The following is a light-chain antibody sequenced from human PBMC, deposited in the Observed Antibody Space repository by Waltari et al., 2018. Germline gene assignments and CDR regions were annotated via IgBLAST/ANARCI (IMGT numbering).Light chain of an antibody. CDR2: GAS. CDR1: QSVSSYY. V-gene: IGKV3-20*01. CDR3: QQHGSSPLT. Sequence: EIVLTQSPGTLSLSPGERATLSCRASQSVSSYYLAWYQERPGQAPRLLIYGASSRATGIPDRFSGSGSGTDFTLTISRLKPEDFAVYYCQQHGSSPLTFGGGTKVEIK. J-gene: IGKJ4*01.